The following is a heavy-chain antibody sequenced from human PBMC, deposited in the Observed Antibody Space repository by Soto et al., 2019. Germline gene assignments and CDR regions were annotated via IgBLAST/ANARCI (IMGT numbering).Heavy chain of an antibody. D-gene: IGHD3-3*01. CDR1: GYTFTSYD. V-gene: IGHV1-8*01. CDR3: ARGSTSGSSYYDFWSGYSYYFDY. CDR2: MNPNSGNT. Sequence: QVQLVQSGAEVKKPGASVKVSCKASGYTFTSYDINWVRQATGQGLEWMGWMNPNSGNTGYAQKFQGRVTMTRNTSISTAYMELSSLRSEDTAMYYCARGSTSGSSYYDFWSGYSYYFDYWGQGTLVTISS. J-gene: IGHJ4*02.